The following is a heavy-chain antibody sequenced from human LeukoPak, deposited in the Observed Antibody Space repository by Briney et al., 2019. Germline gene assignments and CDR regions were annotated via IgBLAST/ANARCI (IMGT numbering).Heavy chain of an antibody. V-gene: IGHV3-23*01. J-gene: IGHJ4*02. CDR2: ISGSGGST. Sequence: GGSLRLSCAASGFTFSSYAMSWVRQAPGKGLEWVSAISGSGGSTYYADSVKGRFTISRDNSKNTLYLQMNSLRAEDTAVYYCARSLTGTFFALTRAFDYWGQGTLVTVSS. D-gene: IGHD3-3*01. CDR1: GFTFSSYA. CDR3: ARSLTGTFFALTRAFDY.